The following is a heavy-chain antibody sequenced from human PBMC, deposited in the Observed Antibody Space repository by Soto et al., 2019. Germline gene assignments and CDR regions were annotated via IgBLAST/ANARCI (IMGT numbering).Heavy chain of an antibody. J-gene: IGHJ6*02. V-gene: IGHV3-23*01. Sequence: GGSLRLSCAASGFTFSSYAMSWVRQAPGKGLEWVSAISGSGGSTYYADSVKGRFTISRDNSKNTLYLQMNSLRAEDTAVYYCAKVVDYDILSINYYYYYGMDVWGQGTTVTVSS. D-gene: IGHD3-9*01. CDR3: AKVVDYDILSINYYYYYGMDV. CDR2: ISGSGGST. CDR1: GFTFSSYA.